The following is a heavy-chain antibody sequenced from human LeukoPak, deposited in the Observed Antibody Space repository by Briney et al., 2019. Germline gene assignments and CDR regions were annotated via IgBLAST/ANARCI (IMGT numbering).Heavy chain of an antibody. J-gene: IGHJ4*02. CDR2: IYYSGST. V-gene: IGHV4-39*01. D-gene: IGHD1-20*01. CDR3: ARLSGTNLDFDY. CDR1: GGSISISNYY. Sequence: SETLSLTCTVSGGSISISNYYWGWNRQPPGKELEWIGSIYYSGSTYYNPSLKSRVTISVGTSKNQFSLKLNSVTAADTAVYYCARLSGTNLDFDYWGQGTLATVSS.